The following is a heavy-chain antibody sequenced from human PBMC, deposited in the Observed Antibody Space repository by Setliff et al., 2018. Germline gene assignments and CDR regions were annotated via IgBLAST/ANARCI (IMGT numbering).Heavy chain of an antibody. J-gene: IGHJ4*02. D-gene: IGHD4-17*01. V-gene: IGHV4-38-2*01. CDR1: GYSISSGYY. CDR3: AGGRRYDYGCDFDY. Sequence: SETLSLTCAVSGYSISSGYYWGWIRQPPGKGLEWIGSIYHSGSTYYNPSLKSRVTISVAKSKNQFSLKLSSVTAADTAVYYCAGGRRYDYGCDFDYWGQGTLVTVSS. CDR2: IYHSGST.